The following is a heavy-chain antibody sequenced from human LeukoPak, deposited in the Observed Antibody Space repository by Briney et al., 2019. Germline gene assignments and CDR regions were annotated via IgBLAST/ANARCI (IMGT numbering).Heavy chain of an antibody. V-gene: IGHV3-20*04. J-gene: IGHJ4*02. CDR3: ARTPEYCSGGSCYSEGYFDY. CDR2: INWNGGST. D-gene: IGHD2-15*01. Sequence: GGSLRLSCAASGFTFDDYGMSWVRQAPGKGLEWVSGINWNGGSTGYADSVKGRFTISRDNSKSMLYLQMGSLRAEDMAVYYCARTPEYCSGGSCYSEGYFDYWGQGTLVTVSS. CDR1: GFTFDDYG.